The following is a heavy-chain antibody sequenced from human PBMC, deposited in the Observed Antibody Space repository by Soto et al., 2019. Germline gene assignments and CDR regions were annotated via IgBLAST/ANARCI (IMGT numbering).Heavy chain of an antibody. Sequence: PGGSLRLSCAASGFTFSSYAMSWVRRAPGKGLEWVSAISGSGGSTYYADSVKGRFTISRDNSKNTLYLQMNSLRAEDTAVYYCAKWETLRITIFRGDDAFDIWGQGTMVTVS. D-gene: IGHD3-3*01. CDR1: GFTFSSYA. J-gene: IGHJ3*02. V-gene: IGHV3-23*01. CDR3: AKWETLRITIFRGDDAFDI. CDR2: ISGSGGST.